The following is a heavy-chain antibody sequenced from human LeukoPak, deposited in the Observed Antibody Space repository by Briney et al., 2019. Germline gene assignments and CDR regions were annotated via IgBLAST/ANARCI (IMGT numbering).Heavy chain of an antibody. J-gene: IGHJ4*02. CDR1: GGSISSGGYY. CDR2: IYHSGST. V-gene: IGHV4-30-2*01. CDR3: ARGLQFIYFDY. Sequence: PSETLSLTCTVSGGSISSGGYYWSWIRQPPGKGLEWIGYIYHSGSTYYIPSLKSRVTISVDRSKNQFSLRLSSVTAADTAVYYCARGLQFIYFDYWGQGTLVTVSS. D-gene: IGHD4-11*01.